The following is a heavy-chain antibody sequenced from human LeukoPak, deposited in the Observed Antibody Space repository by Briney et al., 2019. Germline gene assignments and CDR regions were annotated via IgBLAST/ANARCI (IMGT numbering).Heavy chain of an antibody. V-gene: IGHV1-2*04. CDR1: GYTFTGYY. J-gene: IGHJ4*02. Sequence: ASVKVSCKASGYTFTGYYMHWVRQAPGQGLEWMGWINPNSGGTNYAQKFQGWVTMTRDTSISTAYMELSRLRSEDTAVYYCARDVGYGSEETDYWGQGTLVTVSS. CDR3: ARDVGYGSEETDY. CDR2: INPNSGGT. D-gene: IGHD6-19*01.